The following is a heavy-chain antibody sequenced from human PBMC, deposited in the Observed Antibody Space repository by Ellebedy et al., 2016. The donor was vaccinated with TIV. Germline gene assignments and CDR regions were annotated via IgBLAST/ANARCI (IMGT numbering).Heavy chain of an antibody. V-gene: IGHV3-30-3*01. CDR3: ARDRRDIRYFDWLSGMDV. D-gene: IGHD3-9*01. Sequence: GESLKISCAASEFTFSSYTIHWVRQAPGKGLEWVAVISYDGSNKYYAYSVKVRFTISRDNSKNTLYLQMKRLRAEDTAVYYCARDRRDIRYFDWLSGMDVWGQGTTVTVSS. CDR1: EFTFSSYT. CDR2: ISYDGSNK. J-gene: IGHJ6*02.